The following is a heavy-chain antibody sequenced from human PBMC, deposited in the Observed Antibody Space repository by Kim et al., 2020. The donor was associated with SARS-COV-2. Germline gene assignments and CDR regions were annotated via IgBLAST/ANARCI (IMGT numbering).Heavy chain of an antibody. Sequence: ASVKVSCKASGYTFTSYYVHWVRQAPGQGLEWMGIINPSGGSTTYAQKFQGRVTMTRDTSTSTVYMELSSLRSEDTAVYYCARDWTLHNTFGVVTIDPVWYYGMDVWGQGTTVTVSS. CDR3: ARDWTLHNTFGVVTIDPVWYYGMDV. CDR2: INPSGGST. J-gene: IGHJ6*02. CDR1: GYTFTSYY. V-gene: IGHV1-46*01. D-gene: IGHD3-3*01.